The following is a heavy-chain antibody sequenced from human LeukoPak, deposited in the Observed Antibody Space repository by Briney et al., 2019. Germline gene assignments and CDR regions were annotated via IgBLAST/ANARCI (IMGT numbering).Heavy chain of an antibody. J-gene: IGHJ3*02. CDR2: INPSGGST. CDR3: AREESYYDSSGHAFDI. CDR1: GYTFTSYY. D-gene: IGHD3-22*01. Sequence: GASVKVSCKASGYTFTSYYMHWVRQAPGQGLEWMGIINPSGGSTSYAQKFQGRVTMTRDTSTSTVYMELSSLRSEDTAVYYCAREESYYDSSGHAFDIWGQGTMVTVSS. V-gene: IGHV1-46*01.